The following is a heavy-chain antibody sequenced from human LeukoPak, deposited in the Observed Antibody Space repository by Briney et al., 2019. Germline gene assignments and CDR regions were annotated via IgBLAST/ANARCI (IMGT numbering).Heavy chain of an antibody. Sequence: PGRSLRLSCVASGFTFSSYDMHWVRQAPGKGLEWVAVISSDGSNKWYTESVKGRITISRDKSKNTLYLQINSLRAEDTAVYYCATAPHYYGGVSSGFNYWGQGILVTVSS. CDR2: ISSDGSNK. D-gene: IGHD4-23*01. J-gene: IGHJ4*02. CDR1: GFTFSSYD. CDR3: ATAPHYYGGVSSGFNY. V-gene: IGHV3-30*03.